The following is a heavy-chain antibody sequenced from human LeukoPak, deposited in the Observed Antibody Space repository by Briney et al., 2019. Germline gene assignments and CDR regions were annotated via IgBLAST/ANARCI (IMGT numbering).Heavy chain of an antibody. D-gene: IGHD6-13*01. CDR1: GGSLSSYY. CDR2: IYASGNT. CDR3: ARGRGSSWYYFGS. Sequence: SETLSLTCTVSGGSLSSYYWSWVRQPAGKGLEWIGRIYASGNTNYNPSLKGRVTMTVDTSKNQFSLNLSSVTAADTAVYYCARGRGSSWYYFGSWGQGTLVTVSS. V-gene: IGHV4-4*07. J-gene: IGHJ4*02.